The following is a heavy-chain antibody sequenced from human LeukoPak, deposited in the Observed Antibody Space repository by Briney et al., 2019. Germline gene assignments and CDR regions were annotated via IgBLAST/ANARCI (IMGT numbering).Heavy chain of an antibody. Sequence: GGSLRLSCAASGFTFSSYAMSWVRQTPGKGLEWVSAISGSGGSTYYADSVKGRFTISRDNSKNTLYLQMDRLRAEDTAINYCARDRGWEQMADWGQGTLVSVSS. D-gene: IGHD5-24*01. CDR1: GFTFSSYA. CDR2: ISGSGGST. J-gene: IGHJ4*02. V-gene: IGHV3-23*01. CDR3: ARDRGWEQMAD.